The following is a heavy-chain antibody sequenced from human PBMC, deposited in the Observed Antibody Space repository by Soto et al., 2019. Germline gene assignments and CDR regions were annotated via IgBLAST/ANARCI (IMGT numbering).Heavy chain of an antibody. Sequence: GASVKVSCKVSGYTLTELSMHWVREAPGKGLEWMGGFDPGDGETIYAQKFQGRVTMTEDTSTDTAYMELSSLRSEDTAVYYCATLSSFGSVVAATEPFDYWGQGTLVTVS. CDR1: GYTLTELS. V-gene: IGHV1-24*01. CDR2: FDPGDGET. D-gene: IGHD2-15*01. J-gene: IGHJ4*02. CDR3: ATLSSFGSVVAATEPFDY.